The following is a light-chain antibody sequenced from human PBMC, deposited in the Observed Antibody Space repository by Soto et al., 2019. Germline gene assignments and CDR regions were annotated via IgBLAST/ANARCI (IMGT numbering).Light chain of an antibody. CDR2: GAS. CDR1: QSVSSN. J-gene: IGKJ4*01. V-gene: IGKV3-15*01. CDR3: QQYNNWPPLT. Sequence: EIVMTQSPATLSVSPGERATLSCRASQSVSSNLAWYQQKPGQAPRLLILGASTRATGIPARLSGSGSGTEFTLTISSLQSEDFAVYYCQQYNNWPPLTFGGGTKVEIK.